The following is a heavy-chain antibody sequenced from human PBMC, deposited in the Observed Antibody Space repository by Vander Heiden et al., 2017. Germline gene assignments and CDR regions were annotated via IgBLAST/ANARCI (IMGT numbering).Heavy chain of an antibody. Sequence: QVQLVQSGAEVKKPGSSVKVSCKASGGTFSSYAISWVRQAPGQGLEWMGGIITICGTANDAQKGQGRVTITADESTSKAYMERSSRRAEETDGYDWERDPGYCSSTSCKRDYYYYGMDGGGQGTTGTVSS. J-gene: IGHJ6*02. CDR3: ERDPGYCSSTSCKRDYYYYGMDG. CDR2: IITICGTA. V-gene: IGHV1-69*01. D-gene: IGHD2-2*01. CDR1: GGTFSSYA.